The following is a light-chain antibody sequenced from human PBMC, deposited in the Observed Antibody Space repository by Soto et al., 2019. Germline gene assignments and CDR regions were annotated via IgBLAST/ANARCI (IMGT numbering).Light chain of an antibody. CDR2: DAS. CDR1: QSVRSS. V-gene: IGKV3-11*01. Sequence: EIVLTQSPDTLSLSPGERATLSCRASQSVRSSLAWYQQKPGQAPRLLIYDASNRATGIPSRFSCSGPGTDFTLTISSLEPQDFAVYYCQPRSNWTPEVTFGPVTKVDIK. J-gene: IGKJ3*01. CDR3: QPRSNWTPEVT.